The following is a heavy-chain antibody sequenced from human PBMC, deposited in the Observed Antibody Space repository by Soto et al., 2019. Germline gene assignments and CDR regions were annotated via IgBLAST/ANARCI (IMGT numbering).Heavy chain of an antibody. CDR3: AKGGFSSSSAFPGINYLDY. V-gene: IGHV3-23*01. J-gene: IGHJ4*02. Sequence: GGSLRLSCAASGFTFSSYAMSWVRQAPGKGLEWVSAISGSGGSTYYADSVKGWFTFSRDNSKNTLYLQMNSLRAEDTAVYYCAKGGFSSSSAFPGINYLDYWGQGTLVTVSS. D-gene: IGHD6-6*01. CDR2: ISGSGGST. CDR1: GFTFSSYA.